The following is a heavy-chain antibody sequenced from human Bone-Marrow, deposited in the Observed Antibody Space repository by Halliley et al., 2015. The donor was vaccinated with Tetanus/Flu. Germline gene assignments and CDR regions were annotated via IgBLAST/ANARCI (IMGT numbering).Heavy chain of an antibody. Sequence: LGWVSSISGSGSNIYSADSVKGRFTISRDNAKNSLFLQMDSLRPEDTAVYYCTRERELYFDYWGQGSLVTVSS. CDR3: TRERELYFDY. D-gene: IGHD1-7*01. V-gene: IGHV3-21*01. J-gene: IGHJ4*02. CDR2: ISGSGSNI.